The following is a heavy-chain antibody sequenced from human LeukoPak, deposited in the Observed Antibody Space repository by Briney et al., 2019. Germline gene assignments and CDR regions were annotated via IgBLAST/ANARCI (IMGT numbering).Heavy chain of an antibody. V-gene: IGHV3-9*03. CDR1: GFTFDDYA. Sequence: PGGSLRLSCAASGFTFDDYAMHWVRQAPGKGLEWVSGISWNSGSIGYADSVKGQFTISRDNAKNSLYLQMNSLGAEDMALYYCAKGYDSSGYSDAFDIWGQGTMVTVSS. D-gene: IGHD3-22*01. CDR2: ISWNSGSI. CDR3: AKGYDSSGYSDAFDI. J-gene: IGHJ3*02.